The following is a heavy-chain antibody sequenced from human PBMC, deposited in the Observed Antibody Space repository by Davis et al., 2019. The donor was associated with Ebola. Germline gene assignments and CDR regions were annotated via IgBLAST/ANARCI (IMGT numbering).Heavy chain of an antibody. CDR1: GYTLTELS. V-gene: IGHV1-24*01. CDR3: ATETGLSGIMPTGYYGMDV. Sequence: AASVKVSCKVSGYTLTELSIHWVRQAPGKGLEWMGGFDPEHGETIYAQRFQGRVTMTEDTATDTAYMELSSLRSEDTAVYFCATETGLSGIMPTGYYGMDVWGTGTTVTVSS. J-gene: IGHJ6*04. CDR2: FDPEHGET. D-gene: IGHD1-20*01.